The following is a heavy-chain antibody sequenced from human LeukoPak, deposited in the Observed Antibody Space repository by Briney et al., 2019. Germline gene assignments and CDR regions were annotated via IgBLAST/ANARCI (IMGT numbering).Heavy chain of an antibody. Sequence: GRSLTLSCAGSGFTFSTYAMHWVRQAPGKGLEWVAFIWPDGSKKYYADSVKGRLAISRENSNNTLYLQMNSLRPEDTGLYFCAKISSSAEPNFDHWGQGTRLTVSS. V-gene: IGHV3-33*06. CDR3: AKISSSAEPNFDH. D-gene: IGHD1-14*01. J-gene: IGHJ4*02. CDR1: GFTFSTYA. CDR2: IWPDGSKK.